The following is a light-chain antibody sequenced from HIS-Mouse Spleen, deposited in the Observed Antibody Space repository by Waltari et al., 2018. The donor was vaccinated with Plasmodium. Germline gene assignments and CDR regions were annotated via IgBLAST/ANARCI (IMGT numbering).Light chain of an antibody. CDR1: QGISSA. V-gene: IGKV1-13*02. CDR3: QQFNSYPLT. Sequence: AIQLTQSPSSLSASVGDTVTITCRASQGISSALAWYQHKPGKAPKLLIYDASSLESGVPSRFSGSGSGTDFTLTISSLQPEDFATYYCQQFNSYPLTFGGGTKVEIK. J-gene: IGKJ4*01. CDR2: DAS.